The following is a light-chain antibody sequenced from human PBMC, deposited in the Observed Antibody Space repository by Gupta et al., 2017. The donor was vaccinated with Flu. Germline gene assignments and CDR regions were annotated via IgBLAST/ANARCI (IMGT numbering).Light chain of an antibody. CDR2: GAS. CDR3: QQYGRSPLT. CDR1: QSVTSTS. Sequence: EIVLTQSPGTLSLSSGERATLFCRASQSVTSTSLAWYQQKPGQAPRLVIYGASSRATGIPDRFSGSGSGTDFTLTISRLEPEDFAVYYCQQYGRSPLTFGGGTKVEIK. V-gene: IGKV3-20*01. J-gene: IGKJ4*01.